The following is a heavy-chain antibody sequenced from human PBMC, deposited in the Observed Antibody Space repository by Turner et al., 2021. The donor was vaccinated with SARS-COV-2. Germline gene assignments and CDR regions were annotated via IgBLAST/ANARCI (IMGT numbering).Heavy chain of an antibody. V-gene: IGHV3-30*04. Sequence: QVQLVESGGGVVPPGRSLRLSCAVSRFTFSSYAMHWVRQAQGGGLECVVSRSYDGSNTYYADSVKGRFTISRDNSKNTLYLQMNSLRAEDTAVYYCARDSGSQLDYWGQGTLVTVSS. CDR1: RFTFSSYA. D-gene: IGHD1-26*01. J-gene: IGHJ4*02. CDR2: RSYDGSNT. CDR3: ARDSGSQLDY.